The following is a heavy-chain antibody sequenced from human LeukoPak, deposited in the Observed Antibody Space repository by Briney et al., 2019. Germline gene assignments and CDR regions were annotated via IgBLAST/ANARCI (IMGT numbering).Heavy chain of an antibody. Sequence: SETLSLTCTVSGGSISSYYWSWIRQPPGKGLEWIGYIYYSGSTNYNPSLKSRVTISVDTSKNQFSLKLSSVTAADTAVYYCARSNWFDPWGQGTLVTVSS. V-gene: IGHV4-59*01. J-gene: IGHJ5*02. CDR2: IYYSGST. CDR1: GGSISSYY. CDR3: ARSNWFDP.